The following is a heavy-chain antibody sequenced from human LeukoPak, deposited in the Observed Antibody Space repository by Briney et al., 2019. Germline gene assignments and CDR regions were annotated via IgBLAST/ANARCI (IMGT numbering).Heavy chain of an antibody. CDR1: GGTFSSYA. D-gene: IGHD3-22*01. J-gene: IGHJ4*02. V-gene: IGHV1-69*05. CDR2: IIPIFGTA. CDR3: ARDSWDSRGQVMGY. Sequence: EASVKVSCKASGGTFSSYAISWVRQAPGQGLEWMGRIIPIFGTANYAQKFQGRVTITTDESTSTAYMELSSLRSEDTAVYYCARDSWDSRGQVMGYWGQGTLVTVSS.